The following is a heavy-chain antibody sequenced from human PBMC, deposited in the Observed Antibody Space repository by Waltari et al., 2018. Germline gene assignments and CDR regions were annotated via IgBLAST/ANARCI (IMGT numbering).Heavy chain of an antibody. CDR1: GFVFSDHY. Sequence: QEQLVESGGSLVEPGGSLRLSCEASGFVFSDHYMNWVRPTPGKGLEWISYISSSGGTIHYADSVKGRFTISRDNDNNKVYLQMNSLRVEDTAVYFCARDLMEEARIHLWYFDLWGRGTLVTVSS. V-gene: IGHV3-11*01. D-gene: IGHD2-8*01. CDR2: ISSSGGTI. CDR3: ARDLMEEARIHLWYFDL. J-gene: IGHJ2*01.